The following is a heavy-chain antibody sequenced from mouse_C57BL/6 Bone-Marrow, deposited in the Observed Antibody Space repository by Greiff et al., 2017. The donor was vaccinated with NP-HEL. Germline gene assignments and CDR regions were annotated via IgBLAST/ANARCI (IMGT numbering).Heavy chain of an antibody. J-gene: IGHJ3*01. CDR3: ARARGDYGSPFAY. CDR1: GYSFISGYY. CDR2: ISYDGSN. V-gene: IGHV3-6*01. Sequence: EVQLQESGPGLVKPSQSLSLTCSVTGYSFISGYYWNWIRQLPGNQLEWMAYISYDGSNNYNPSLKNRIPLTRDKSTNQFFLKLTSVTTEDTAKYVCARARGDYGSPFAYWGQGTRVTVSA. D-gene: IGHD1-1*01.